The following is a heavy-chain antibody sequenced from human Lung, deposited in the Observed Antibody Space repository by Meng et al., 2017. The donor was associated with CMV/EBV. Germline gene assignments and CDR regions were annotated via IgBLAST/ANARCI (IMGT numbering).Heavy chain of an antibody. CDR3: AREAGRDGYATPKFDY. CDR2: IYYTGST. V-gene: IGHV4-31*03. D-gene: IGHD5-24*01. J-gene: IGHJ4*02. Sequence: QAQLQESGQGLVKPSQTLSLTCTVSGGSIGSGGYYWSWIRQHPGKGLEWIGYIYYTGSTFYNPSLKSRVTISVDTSKNQFSLKLIPATAADTAVYYCAREAGRDGYATPKFDYWGQGTLVTVSS. CDR1: GGSIGSGGYY.